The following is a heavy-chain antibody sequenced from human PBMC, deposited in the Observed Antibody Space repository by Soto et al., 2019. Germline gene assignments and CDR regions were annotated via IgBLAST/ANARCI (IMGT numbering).Heavy chain of an antibody. D-gene: IGHD2-21*02. V-gene: IGHV2-5*02. CDR2: IYWDDDK. CDR1: GFSLSTSGVG. J-gene: IGHJ4*02. Sequence: QITLKESGPTLVKPTQTLTLTCTFSGFSLSTSGVGVGWIRQPPGKALEWLALIYWDDDKRYSPSLKSRLTIXXDXSXXQVVLTMTNMDPVDTATYYCAHRELCGGDCYYFDYWGQGTLVTVSS. CDR3: AHRELCGGDCYYFDY.